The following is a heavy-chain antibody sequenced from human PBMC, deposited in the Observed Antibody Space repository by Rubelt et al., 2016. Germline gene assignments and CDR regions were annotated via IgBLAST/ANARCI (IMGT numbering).Heavy chain of an antibody. CDR3: ARGRELYYYGMDV. Sequence: RLSCAASGFTFSSYAMSWVRQAPGKGLEWVSAISGSGGSTYYADSVKGRFTISRDNSKNTLYLQMNSLRAEDTAVYYCARGRELYYYGMDVWGQGTTATVSS. J-gene: IGHJ6*02. D-gene: IGHD1-7*01. V-gene: IGHV3-23*01. CDR1: GFTFSSYA. CDR2: ISGSGGST.